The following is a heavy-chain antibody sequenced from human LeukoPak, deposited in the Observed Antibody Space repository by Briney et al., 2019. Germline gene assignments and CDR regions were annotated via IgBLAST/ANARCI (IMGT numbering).Heavy chain of an antibody. J-gene: IGHJ4*02. CDR1: GFTVITND. CDR3: ARGVEPLAANTLAY. V-gene: IGHV3-53*01. Sequence: PGGPLRLSCAASGFTVITNDMTWVRQAAGKGLDWVSVLYSDGNTKYADSVQGRFTISRDNSKNTLYLEMTSLSPDDTAVYYCARGVEPLAANTLAYWGQGTLVTVSS. D-gene: IGHD1-14*01. CDR2: LYSDGNT.